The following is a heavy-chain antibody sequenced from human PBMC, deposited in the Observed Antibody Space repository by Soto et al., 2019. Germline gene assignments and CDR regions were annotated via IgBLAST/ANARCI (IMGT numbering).Heavy chain of an antibody. CDR2: ISAYTGNT. CDR3: ASYIDGLHDYDSSGYYSGAFDI. CDR1: GYTFTSYV. D-gene: IGHD3-22*01. V-gene: IGHV1-18*04. J-gene: IGHJ3*02. Sequence: ASVKFSFKASGYTFTSYVISWVRQAPGQGLEWMGWISAYTGNTNYAQKLQGRVTMTTDSSTSTADMELRSLESDDTAVYFCASYIDGLHDYDSSGYYSGAFDIWG.